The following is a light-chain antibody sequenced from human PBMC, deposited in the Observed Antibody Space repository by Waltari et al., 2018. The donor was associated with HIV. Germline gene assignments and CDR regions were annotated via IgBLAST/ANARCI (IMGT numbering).Light chain of an antibody. V-gene: IGLV2-14*03. Sequence: QSALTQPASVSGSPGQSITISCTGTNNDVGTYNYVSWYQQHPGKVPKLMIYDVTDRPSGVSERFSGSKSGNTASLTISGLQAEDEADYYCSSYTSSISLVFGGGTKVTVL. J-gene: IGLJ3*02. CDR1: NNDVGTYNY. CDR2: DVT. CDR3: SSYTSSISLV.